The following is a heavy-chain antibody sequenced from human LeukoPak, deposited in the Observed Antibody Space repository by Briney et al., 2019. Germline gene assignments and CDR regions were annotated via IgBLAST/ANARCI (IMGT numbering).Heavy chain of an antibody. D-gene: IGHD1-1*01. CDR1: GFSIRNFW. CDR2: IDKDGNEI. J-gene: IGHJ4*02. Sequence: GGSLRLSCAASGFSIRNFWMHWAREAPGKGLEWVAIIDKDGNEIKYVDSVKGRFTLSRDNAKNSVYLQMNSLTAEDTALYYCVTDGDKWNDFEYWGQGTLVTVSS. V-gene: IGHV3-7*01. CDR3: VTDGDKWNDFEY.